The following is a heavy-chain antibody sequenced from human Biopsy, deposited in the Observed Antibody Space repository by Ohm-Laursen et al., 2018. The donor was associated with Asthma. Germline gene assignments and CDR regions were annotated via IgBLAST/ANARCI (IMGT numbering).Heavy chain of an antibody. J-gene: IGHJ6*02. D-gene: IGHD1-26*01. CDR3: AKDKVGAANSYQYGMDV. Sequence: GSLRLSCTASGFAVSRDHMFWVRQAPGKGLEWVSVIYSGGTSHTTDSVKGRFTISRDNPENTLYLQMSSLGAEDTAIYYCAKDKVGAANSYQYGMDVWGQGTTVTVSS. V-gene: IGHV3-53*01. CDR2: IYSGGTS. CDR1: GFAVSRDH.